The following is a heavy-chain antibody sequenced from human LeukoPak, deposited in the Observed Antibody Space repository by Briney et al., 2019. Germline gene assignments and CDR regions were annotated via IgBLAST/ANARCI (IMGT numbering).Heavy chain of an antibody. Sequence: GGSLRLSCAASGFTFSNYWMHWIRQAPGNGLIWVSRINSDGSSTAYADSVKGRFTISRDNAKNTLYLQMNSLRDEDTAVYYCVRGAPFDYWGQGILVTASS. CDR3: VRGAPFDY. CDR1: GFTFSNYW. J-gene: IGHJ4*02. CDR2: INSDGSST. V-gene: IGHV3-74*01.